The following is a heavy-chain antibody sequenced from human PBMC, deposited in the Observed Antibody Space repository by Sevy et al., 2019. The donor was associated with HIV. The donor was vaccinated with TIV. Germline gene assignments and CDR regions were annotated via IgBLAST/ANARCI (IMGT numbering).Heavy chain of an antibody. CDR1: GFRFGDYA. D-gene: IGHD3-10*01. Sequence: GGSLRLSCTASGFRFGDYAMSWFRQAPGKGLEWIGFIRSKAYGGTTDYAASVKGRFTISRDDFKSIAYLQMNNLKTEDTAMYYCSRSRLLWFGAPSPFDSWGQGTLVTVSS. CDR2: IRSKAYGGTT. J-gene: IGHJ4*02. CDR3: SRSRLLWFGAPSPFDS. V-gene: IGHV3-49*03.